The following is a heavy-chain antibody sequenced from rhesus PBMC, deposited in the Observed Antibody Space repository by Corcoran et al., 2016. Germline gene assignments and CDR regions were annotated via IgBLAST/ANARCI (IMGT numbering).Heavy chain of an antibody. CDR2: IYGSGSST. CDR1: GAPISRRY. V-gene: IGHV4-169*01. D-gene: IGHD5-42*01. CDR3: ARAGSQPSFDY. Sequence: QLHLPESGPGLVQPSETLSATCAVSGAPISRRYWSCILTSPGKGLEWSGYIYGSGSSTNYNPSLKSRVTLSVDTSKNQLSLKLSSVTAADTAVYYCARAGSQPSFDYWGQGVLVTVSS. J-gene: IGHJ4*01.